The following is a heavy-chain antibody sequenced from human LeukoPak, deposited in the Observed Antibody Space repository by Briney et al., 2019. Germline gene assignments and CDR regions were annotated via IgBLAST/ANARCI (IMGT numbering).Heavy chain of an antibody. CDR3: ARRPTLYCSSTSCYLPT. V-gene: IGHV4-39*01. CDR1: GGSISSSSYY. D-gene: IGHD2-2*01. Sequence: SETLSLTCAVSGGSISSSSYYWGWIRQPPGKGLEWIGSIYYSGSTYYNPSLKSRVTISVDTSKNQFSLKLSSVTAADTAVYYCARRPTLYCSSTSCYLPTWGQGTMVTVSS. J-gene: IGHJ3*01. CDR2: IYYSGST.